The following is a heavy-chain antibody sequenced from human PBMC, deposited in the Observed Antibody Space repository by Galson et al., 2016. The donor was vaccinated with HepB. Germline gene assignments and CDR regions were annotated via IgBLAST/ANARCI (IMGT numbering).Heavy chain of an antibody. CDR1: GASISGYY. V-gene: IGHV4-59*01. CDR3: AGQMTSFISIDY. CDR2: INYNGSA. J-gene: IGHJ4*02. Sequence: SETLSLTCTISGASISGYYWSWIRQPPGKEPEWIGDINYNGSANYNPSLKSRVSISVDVSKSQFSLKLNSVTAADTAVYYCAGQMTSFISIDYWGQGTLVTVSS. D-gene: IGHD3-3*02.